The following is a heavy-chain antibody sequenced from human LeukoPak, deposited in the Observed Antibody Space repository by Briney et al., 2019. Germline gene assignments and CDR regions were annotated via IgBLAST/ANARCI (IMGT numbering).Heavy chain of an antibody. CDR1: GYTFTNYG. Sequence: ASVKVSCKASGYTFTNYGISWVRQAPGQGLEWMGWINPNSGGTNYAQKFQGRVTMTRDTSISTAYMELSRLRSDDTAVYYCARDPYSSSWMYYFDYWGQGTLVTVSS. D-gene: IGHD6-13*01. V-gene: IGHV1-2*02. CDR3: ARDPYSSSWMYYFDY. J-gene: IGHJ4*02. CDR2: INPNSGGT.